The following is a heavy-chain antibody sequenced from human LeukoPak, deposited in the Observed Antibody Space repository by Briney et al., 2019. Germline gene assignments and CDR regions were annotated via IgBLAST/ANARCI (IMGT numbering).Heavy chain of an antibody. Sequence: SETLSLTCTVSGYSISSGYYWGWIRQPPGQGLEWLGSMYHSGSTYYNPSLNSRVTISEDTSKNQFSLNLSSVTAADTAMYYCAKFGELQYFQHWGQGTLVTVSS. J-gene: IGHJ1*01. D-gene: IGHD3-10*01. CDR2: MYHSGST. CDR3: AKFGELQYFQH. CDR1: GYSISSGYY. V-gene: IGHV4-38-2*02.